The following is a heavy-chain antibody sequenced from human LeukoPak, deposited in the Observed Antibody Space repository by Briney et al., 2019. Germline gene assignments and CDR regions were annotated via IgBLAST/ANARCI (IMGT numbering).Heavy chain of an antibody. V-gene: IGHV4-39*01. CDR1: GGSISSSSYY. CDR2: IYYSGST. Sequence: SETLSLTCTVSGGSISSSSYYWGWIRQPPGKGLEWIGSIYYSGSTYYNPSLKSRVTISVDTSKNQFSLKLSSVTAADTAVYYCARTLLPTRGFRPYYFDCWGQGTLVTVSS. D-gene: IGHD2-15*01. J-gene: IGHJ4*02. CDR3: ARTLLPTRGFRPYYFDC.